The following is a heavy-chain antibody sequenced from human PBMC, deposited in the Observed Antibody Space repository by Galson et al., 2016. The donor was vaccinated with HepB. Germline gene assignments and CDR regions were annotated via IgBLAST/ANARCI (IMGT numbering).Heavy chain of an antibody. CDR3: AVAGYSSGHNWFDP. V-gene: IGHV4-39*01. Sequence: SETLSLTCTVSGGSISSSSYFWGWIRQPPGKGLEWIGNIYYSGSTYYNPSLKSRVTISVDTSKNQFSLKLNSVTAADTAVYYCAVAGYSSGHNWFDPWGQGTLVTVSS. CDR1: GGSISSSSYF. CDR2: IYYSGST. D-gene: IGHD6-19*01. J-gene: IGHJ5*02.